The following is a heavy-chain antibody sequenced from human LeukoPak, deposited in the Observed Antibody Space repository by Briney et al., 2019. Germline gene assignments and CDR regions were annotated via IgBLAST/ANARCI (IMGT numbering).Heavy chain of an antibody. J-gene: IGHJ4*02. CDR3: ARDYYGDYYFDY. CDR2: VSSNTNYI. V-gene: IGHV3-21*01. Sequence: GGSLGLSCAASGFTFTTYSMNWVRQAPGKGLEWVSSVSSNTNYIYYADSVKGRFTISRDNAKNSLYLQMNSLRAEDTAVYYCARDYYGDYYFDYWGQGTLVTVSS. D-gene: IGHD4-17*01. CDR1: GFTFTTYS.